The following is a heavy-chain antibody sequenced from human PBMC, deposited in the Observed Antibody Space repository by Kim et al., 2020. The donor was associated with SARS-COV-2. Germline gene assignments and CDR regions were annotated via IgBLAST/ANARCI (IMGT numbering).Heavy chain of an antibody. CDR3: TRDYGSGIDY. D-gene: IGHD3-10*01. Sequence: GTTDYAAPVKGRFTISRDDSKNTLYLQMNSLKTEDTAVYYCTRDYGSGIDYWGQGTLVTVSS. V-gene: IGHV3-15*01. J-gene: IGHJ4*02. CDR2: GTT.